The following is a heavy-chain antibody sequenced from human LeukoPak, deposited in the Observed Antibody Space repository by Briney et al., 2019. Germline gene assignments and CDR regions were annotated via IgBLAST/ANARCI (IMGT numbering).Heavy chain of an antibody. CDR2: TYYRSKWYY. CDR3: ARDGTWRLDY. J-gene: IGHJ4*02. D-gene: IGHD2-15*01. CDR1: GDSVSSNSAA. V-gene: IGHV6-1*01. Sequence: QTLSLTCAISGDSVSSNSAAWNWIRQSPSGGPEWLGRTYYRSKWYYDYALSVKSRSTINPDTSENQFSLQLNSVTPDDTAVYYCARDGTWRLDYWGQGILVTVSS.